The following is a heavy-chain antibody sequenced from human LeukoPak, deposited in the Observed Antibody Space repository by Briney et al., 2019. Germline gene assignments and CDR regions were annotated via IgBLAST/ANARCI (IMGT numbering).Heavy chain of an antibody. CDR3: ARDQFRDYFRGADY. D-gene: IGHD3-16*01. CDR2: LDDGGGYT. J-gene: IGHJ4*02. V-gene: IGHV3-23*01. Sequence: GGSLRLSCAASGFTFGNYAMSWVRQAPGKGLEWVSALDDGGGYTYYADSVKGRFTISRDNSKNTLYLQMNSLRVDDTAVYYCARDQFRDYFRGADYWGQGTLVTVSS. CDR1: GFTFGNYA.